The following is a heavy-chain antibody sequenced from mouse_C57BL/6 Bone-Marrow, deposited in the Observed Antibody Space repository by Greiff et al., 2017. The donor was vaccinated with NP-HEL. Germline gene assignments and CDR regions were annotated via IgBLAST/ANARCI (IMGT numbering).Heavy chain of an antibody. D-gene: IGHD1-1*01. V-gene: IGHV5-6*01. Sequence: EVKLVESGGDLVKPGGSLKLSCAASGFTFSSYGMSWVRQTPDKRLEWVATISSGGSYTYYPDSVKGRFTISRDNAKNTLYLQLSSLKTEDTAMYYCARQGRYYYGSSLYYFDYWGQGTTLTVSS. CDR2: ISSGGSYT. J-gene: IGHJ2*01. CDR3: ARQGRYYYGSSLYYFDY. CDR1: GFTFSSYG.